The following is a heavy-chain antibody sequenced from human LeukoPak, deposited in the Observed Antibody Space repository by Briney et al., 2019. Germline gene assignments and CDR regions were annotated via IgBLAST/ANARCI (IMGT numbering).Heavy chain of an antibody. V-gene: IGHV3-7*03. J-gene: IGHJ6*02. Sequence: GGSLRLSCAASGFTFSSYWMNWARQAAEKGLEWVASINHNGNVNYYVDSVKGRFTISRDNAKNSLYLQMSNLRAEDTAVYFCARGGGLDVWGQGATVTVSS. CDR1: GFTFSSYW. CDR2: INHNGNVN. D-gene: IGHD3-16*01. CDR3: ARGGGLDV.